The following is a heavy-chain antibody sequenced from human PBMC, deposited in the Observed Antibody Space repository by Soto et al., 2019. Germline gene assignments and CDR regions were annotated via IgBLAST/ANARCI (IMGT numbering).Heavy chain of an antibody. CDR2: LIPIFGTA. V-gene: IGHV1-69*06. J-gene: IGHJ4*02. Sequence: QVQLVKSGAEVKKPGSSVKVSCKASGGTFSSYAISWVRQAPGQGLEWMGGLIPIFGTANYAQKFQGRVTTTADKAIRTAYRELSRLRSEHMAVYYCARGLQNTSKRLWSGYLFYWGQGTLVTVST. CDR1: GGTFSSYA. D-gene: IGHD3-3*01. CDR3: ARGLQNTSKRLWSGYLFY.